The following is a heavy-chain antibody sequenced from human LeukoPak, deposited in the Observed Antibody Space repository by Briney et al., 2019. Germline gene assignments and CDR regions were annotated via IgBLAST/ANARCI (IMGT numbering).Heavy chain of an antibody. V-gene: IGHV1-2*02. CDR3: ARDRLGCFTTSCHVGVYYYGMDV. J-gene: IGHJ6*02. CDR1: GYTFTGYF. CDR2: INPNSGGT. Sequence: ASVKVSCKASGYTFTGYFIHWVRQAPGQGLEWMGWINPNSGGTKYAQKFKDRVTMTRDTSLNAAYMELIRLRSDDTAVYYCARDRLGCFTTSCHVGVYYYGMDVWGQGTTVTVSS. D-gene: IGHD2-2*01.